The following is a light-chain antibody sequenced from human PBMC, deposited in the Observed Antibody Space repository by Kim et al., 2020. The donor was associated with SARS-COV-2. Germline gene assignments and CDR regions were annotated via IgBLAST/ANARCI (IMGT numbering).Light chain of an antibody. J-gene: IGLJ1*01. CDR1: SGDVGGYNY. Sequence: GQSVTTSGTGTSGDVGGYNYGSWYRQHPGKAPKLMIYDVSKRPSGVPDRFSGSKSGNTASLTISGLQAEDEADYYCCSYAGSYTYVFGTGTKVTVL. CDR3: CSYAGSYTYV. CDR2: DVS. V-gene: IGLV2-11*01.